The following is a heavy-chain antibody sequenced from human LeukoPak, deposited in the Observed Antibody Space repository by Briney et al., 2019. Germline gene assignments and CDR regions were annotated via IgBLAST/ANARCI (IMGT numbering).Heavy chain of an antibody. Sequence: GGSLRLSCAASGFTFSSYSMHWARQAPGKGLEWVALMSNDGGNIQYAESVKGRFTISRDNSKNRLHLQMNSLRDEDTAVYFCARGGGSGAYLIDSWGQGTLVTVSS. J-gene: IGHJ4*02. V-gene: IGHV3-30*13. CDR3: ARGGGSGAYLIDS. CDR1: GFTFSSYS. D-gene: IGHD3-3*01. CDR2: MSNDGGNI.